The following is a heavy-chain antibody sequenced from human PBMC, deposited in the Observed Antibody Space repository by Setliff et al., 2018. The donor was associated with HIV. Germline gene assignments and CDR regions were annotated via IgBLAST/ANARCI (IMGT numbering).Heavy chain of an antibody. D-gene: IGHD3-10*02. J-gene: IGHJ4*02. V-gene: IGHV3-23*01. Sequence: PGGSLRLSCAASGFTFSSYAMSWVRQAPGKGLEWVSAISTSGADTYDAHPMKGRFTISRDNSKNTLYLQMNSLRADDTAIYYCARENYYVTEYWGQGTLVT. CDR2: ISTSGADT. CDR3: ARENYYVTEY. CDR1: GFTFSSYA.